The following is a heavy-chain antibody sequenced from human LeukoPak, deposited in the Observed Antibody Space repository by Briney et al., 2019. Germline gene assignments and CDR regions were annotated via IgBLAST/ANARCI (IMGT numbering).Heavy chain of an antibody. J-gene: IGHJ4*02. V-gene: IGHV3-30*18. CDR2: ISYDGSNK. CDR3: AKDGEAYGSGSYYY. CDR1: GFTFSSYG. D-gene: IGHD3-10*01. Sequence: PGGSLRLSCAASGFTFSSYGMHWVRQAPGKGLEWVAVISYDGSNKYYADSAKGRFTISRDNSKNTLYLQMNSLRAEDTAVYYCAKDGEAYGSGSYYYWGQGTLVTVSS.